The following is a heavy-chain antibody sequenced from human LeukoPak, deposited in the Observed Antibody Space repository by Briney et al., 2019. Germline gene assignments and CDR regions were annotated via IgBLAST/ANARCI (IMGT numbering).Heavy chain of an antibody. D-gene: IGHD5-24*01. J-gene: IGHJ4*02. Sequence: PSETLSLTCTVSGGSISTYYWSWIRQPPGRGLEWIGYVYYTGSTNFNPSLKSRVTMSLDTSRNQFSLKLTSLTAADTAVYYCARGAMATTPFFDYWGQGTLVTVSS. CDR3: ARGAMATTPFFDY. V-gene: IGHV4-59*01. CDR1: GGSISTYY. CDR2: VYYTGST.